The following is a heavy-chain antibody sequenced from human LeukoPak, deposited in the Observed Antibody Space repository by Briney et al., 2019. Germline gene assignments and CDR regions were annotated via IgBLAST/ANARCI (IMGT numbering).Heavy chain of an antibody. CDR2: IYHSGST. CDR3: ARPRVGATTYFDY. D-gene: IGHD1-26*01. J-gene: IGHJ4*02. V-gene: IGHV4-38-2*01. CDR1: GYSISSGYY. Sequence: PSETLSLTCAVSGYSISSGYYWGWIRQPPGKGLEWIGSIYHSGSTYYNPSPKSRVTISVDTSKNQFSLKLSSVTAADTAVYYCARPRVGATTYFDYWGQGTLVTVSS.